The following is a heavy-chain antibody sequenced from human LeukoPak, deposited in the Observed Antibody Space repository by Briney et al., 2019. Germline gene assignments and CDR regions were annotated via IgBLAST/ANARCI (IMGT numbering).Heavy chain of an antibody. J-gene: IGHJ3*02. Sequence: PSETLSLTCAVYGGSFSGYYWSWIRQPPGKGLEWIGEINHSGSTNYNPSLKSRVTISVDTSKNQFSLKLSSVTAADTAVYYCARGPRWSSGWYPMGAIWGQGTMVTVSS. V-gene: IGHV4-34*01. CDR2: INHSGST. CDR3: ARGPRWSSGWYPMGAI. D-gene: IGHD6-19*01. CDR1: GGSFSGYY.